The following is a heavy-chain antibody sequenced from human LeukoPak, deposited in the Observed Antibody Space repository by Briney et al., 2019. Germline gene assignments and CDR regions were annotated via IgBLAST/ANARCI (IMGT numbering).Heavy chain of an antibody. CDR1: GGSISSSSYY. Sequence: PSETLSLTCTVSGGSISSSSYYWGWIRQPPGKGLEWIGSIYYSGSTYYNPSLKSRVTISVDTSKNQFSLKLSSVTAADTAVHYCARESPAYYDILTGYYRDYWGQGTLVTVSS. J-gene: IGHJ4*02. CDR2: IYYSGST. V-gene: IGHV4-39*07. CDR3: ARESPAYYDILTGYYRDY. D-gene: IGHD3-9*01.